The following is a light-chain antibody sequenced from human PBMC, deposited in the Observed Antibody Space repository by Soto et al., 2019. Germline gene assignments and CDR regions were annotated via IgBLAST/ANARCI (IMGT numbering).Light chain of an antibody. V-gene: IGKV3-15*01. CDR1: QSIATT. J-gene: IGKJ2*01. CDR3: QQYNNWPYS. CDR2: GAS. Sequence: EIVLTQSPDNLSVSPGERATLSWRASQSIATTLAWYQHKPGQAPRVLIYGASTRATDVPPRFSGSGSGTDFTLTISSLQSEDFAVYYCQQYNNWPYSFGQGTKLEIK.